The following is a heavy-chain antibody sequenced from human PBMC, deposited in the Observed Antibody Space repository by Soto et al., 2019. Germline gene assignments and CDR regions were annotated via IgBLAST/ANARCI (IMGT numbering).Heavy chain of an antibody. CDR1: GGSISSSNW. CDR2: IYHSGST. Sequence: SETLSLTCAVSGGSISSSNWRSWVRQPPGKGLEWIGEIYHSGSTNYNPSLKSRVTISVDKSKNQFSLKLSSVTAADTAVYYCARWSLYYYDSSGYYNWFDPWGQGTLVTVSS. CDR3: ARWSLYYYDSSGYYNWFDP. V-gene: IGHV4-4*02. J-gene: IGHJ5*02. D-gene: IGHD3-22*01.